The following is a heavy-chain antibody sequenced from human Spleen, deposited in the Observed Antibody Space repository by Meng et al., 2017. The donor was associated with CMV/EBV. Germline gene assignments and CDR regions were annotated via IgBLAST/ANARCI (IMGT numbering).Heavy chain of an antibody. CDR1: GGTFSSYA. D-gene: IGHD2-2*01. CDR2: IIPIFGTA. Sequence: SVKVSCKASGGTFSSYAISWVRQAPGQGLEWMGGIIPIFGTANYAQKLQGRVTMTTDTSTSTAYMELRSLRSDDTAVYYCASPYCSSTSCSRGYYYGMDVWGQGTTVTVSS. CDR3: ASPYCSSTSCSRGYYYGMDV. V-gene: IGHV1-69*05. J-gene: IGHJ6*02.